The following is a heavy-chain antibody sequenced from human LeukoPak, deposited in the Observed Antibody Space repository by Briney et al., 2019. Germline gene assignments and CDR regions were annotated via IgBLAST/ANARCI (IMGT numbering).Heavy chain of an antibody. J-gene: IGHJ4*02. CDR2: INPSGGST. V-gene: IGHV1-46*01. CDR3: ARSWSGYYSY. CDR1: GYTFTSYY. D-gene: IGHD3-3*01. Sequence: WASVKVSCKASGYTFTSYYMRWVRQAPGQGLEWMGIINPSGGSTSYAQKFQGRVTMTRDMSTSTVYMELSSLRSEDTAVYYCARSWSGYYSYWGQGTLVTVSS.